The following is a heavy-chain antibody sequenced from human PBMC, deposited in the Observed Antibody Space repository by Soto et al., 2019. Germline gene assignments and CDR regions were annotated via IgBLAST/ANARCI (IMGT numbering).Heavy chain of an antibody. D-gene: IGHD3-3*01. J-gene: IGHJ5*02. CDR3: ARHGDFWSGSQGYNWFDP. CDR2: TYYSGSA. CDR1: GGSIISSIYY. V-gene: IGHV4-39*01. Sequence: PSETLSLTCTVSGGSIISSIYYWGWIRQPPGKGLEWIGSTYYSGSANYNPSLKSRVTISVDTSKNQFSLELSSLTAADTAVYYCARHGDFWSGSQGYNWFDPWGQGTLVTVSS.